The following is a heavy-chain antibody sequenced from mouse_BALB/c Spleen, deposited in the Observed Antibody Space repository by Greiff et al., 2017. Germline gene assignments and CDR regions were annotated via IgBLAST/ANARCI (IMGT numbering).Heavy chain of an antibody. CDR3: ARKYGTTYAMDY. V-gene: IGHV1-18*01. CDR2: INPNNGGT. J-gene: IGHJ4*01. D-gene: IGHD2-10*02. CDR1: GYTFTDYN. Sequence: EVKVVESGPELVKPGASVKIPCKASGYTFTDYNMDWVKQSHGKSLEWIGDINPNNGGTIYNQKFKGKATLTVDKSSSTAYMELRSLTSEDTAVYYCARKYGTTYAMDYWGQGTSVTVSS.